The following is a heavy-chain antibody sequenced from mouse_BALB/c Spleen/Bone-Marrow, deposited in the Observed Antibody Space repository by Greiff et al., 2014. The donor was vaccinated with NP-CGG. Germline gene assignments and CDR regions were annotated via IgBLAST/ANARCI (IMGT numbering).Heavy chain of an antibody. CDR2: IDPANGNT. D-gene: IGHD2-14*01. CDR1: GFNIKDTY. Sequence: EVQLVESGAGLVKPGASVKLSCTASGFNIKDTYMHWVKQRPEQGLEWIGRIDPANGNTKYDPKFQGKATITADTSSNTAYLQLSSLTSEDTAVYYCASYRYRWYFDVWGAGTTVTVSS. J-gene: IGHJ1*01. CDR3: ASYRYRWYFDV. V-gene: IGHV14-3*02.